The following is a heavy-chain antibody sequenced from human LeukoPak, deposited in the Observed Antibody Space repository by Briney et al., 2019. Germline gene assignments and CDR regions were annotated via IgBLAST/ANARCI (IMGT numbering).Heavy chain of an antibody. D-gene: IGHD2-2*01. CDR1: GYTFTSYG. CDR2: INPNSGGT. J-gene: IGHJ4*02. Sequence: ASVKVSCKASGYTFTSYGISWVRQAPGQGLEWMGWINPNSGGTNYAQKFQGRVTMTTDTSTSTAYMELRSPRSDDTAVYYCARDSGDIVVVPAAQEADYFDYWGQGTLVTVSS. CDR3: ARDSGDIVVVPAAQEADYFDY. V-gene: IGHV1-18*01.